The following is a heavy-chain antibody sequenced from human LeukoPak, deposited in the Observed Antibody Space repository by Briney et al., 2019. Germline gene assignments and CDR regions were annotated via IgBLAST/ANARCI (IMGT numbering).Heavy chain of an antibody. V-gene: IGHV4-39*07. J-gene: IGHJ4*02. CDR3: ARVTSYYYDSSGSY. CDR1: GGSISSNGYY. D-gene: IGHD3-22*01. Sequence: SETLSLTCTVSGGSISSNGYYWAWFRQPPGKGLEWIGSIYYSGGTYYNPSLKSRVTISVDTSKNQFSLKLGSVTAADTAVYYCARVTSYYYDSSGSYWGQGTLVTVSS. CDR2: IYYSGGT.